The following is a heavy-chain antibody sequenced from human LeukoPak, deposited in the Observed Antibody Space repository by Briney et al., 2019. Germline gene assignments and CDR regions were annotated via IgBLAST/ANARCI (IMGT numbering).Heavy chain of an antibody. J-gene: IGHJ3*02. CDR3: ARYREPYDHPPHALDM. CDR2: IYSSGAT. V-gene: IGHV4-61*02. D-gene: IGHD5-12*01. Sequence: SETLSLTCTVSGGSVNTHTYFWNWVRQPAGKRLEWIGRIYSSGATEYNPSLHSRVTMSLDMSTNQFSLRLNSATASDTAVYYCARYREPYDHPPHALDMWGQGTMVTVSS. CDR1: GGSVNTHTYF.